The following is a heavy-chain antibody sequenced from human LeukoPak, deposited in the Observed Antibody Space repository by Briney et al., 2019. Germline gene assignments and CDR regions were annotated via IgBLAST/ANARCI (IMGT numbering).Heavy chain of an antibody. CDR1: GFTFSSYE. J-gene: IGHJ4*02. V-gene: IGHV3-48*03. CDR3: ARGPPYSNYGIPFAY. CDR2: ISSSGSTI. Sequence: PGGSLRLSCAASGFTFSSYEMNWVRQAPGKGLEWVSYISSSGSTIYYADSVKGRFTISRDNAKNSLYLQMNSLRAEDTAVYYCARGPPYSNYGIPFAYWGQGTLVTVSS. D-gene: IGHD4-11*01.